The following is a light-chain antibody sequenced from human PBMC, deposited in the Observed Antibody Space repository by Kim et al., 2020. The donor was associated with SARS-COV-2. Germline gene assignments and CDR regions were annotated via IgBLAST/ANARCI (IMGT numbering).Light chain of an antibody. CDR3: QQYNNWPPIT. CDR2: GAS. CDR1: QSVSSN. J-gene: IGKJ5*01. Sequence: SQGERATPSCRASQSVSSNLAWYQQRPGQAPRLLIYGASTRATGIPARFSGSGSGTEFTLTISSLQSEDFAVYYCQQYNNWPPITFGQGTRLEIK. V-gene: IGKV3-15*01.